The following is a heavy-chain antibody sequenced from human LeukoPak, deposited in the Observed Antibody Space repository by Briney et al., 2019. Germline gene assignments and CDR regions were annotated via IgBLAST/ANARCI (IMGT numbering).Heavy chain of an antibody. J-gene: IGHJ4*02. CDR2: INEDGSEI. D-gene: IGHD2-8*01. CDR3: ARGVYAFDY. V-gene: IGHV3-7*01. CDR1: GFIFNDYW. Sequence: GGSLRFSCAASGFIFNDYWMSWVRQAPGKGLEWVANINEDGSEIYYVDSVKGRFTISRDNAKNSQYLQMNSLRAEDAAVYYCARGVYAFDYWGQGALVTVSS.